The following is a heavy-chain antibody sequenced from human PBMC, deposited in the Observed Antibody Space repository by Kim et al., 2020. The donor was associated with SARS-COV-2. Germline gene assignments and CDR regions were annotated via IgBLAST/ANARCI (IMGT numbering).Heavy chain of an antibody. D-gene: IGHD3-9*01. V-gene: IGHV4-59*08. J-gene: IGHJ4*02. CDR2: IYYSGST. Sequence: SETLSLTCTVSGGSISSYYWSWIRQPPGKGLEWIGYIYYSGSTNYNPSLKSRVTISVDTCKNQFSLKLSPVTAADTAVYYCASNDILTGEFDYWGQGTLVTVSS. CDR3: ASNDILTGEFDY. CDR1: GGSISSYY.